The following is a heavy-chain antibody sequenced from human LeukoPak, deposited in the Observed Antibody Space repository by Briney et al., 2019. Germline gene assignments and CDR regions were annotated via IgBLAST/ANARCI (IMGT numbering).Heavy chain of an antibody. CDR1: GYTFTSYG. CDR3: AAQYQPDAFDI. V-gene: IGHV1-18*04. J-gene: IGHJ3*02. Sequence: ASVKVSCKASGYTFTSYGNSWVRQAPGQGLEWMGWISAYNGSTNYAQKLQGRVTMTTDTSTSTAYMELRSLRSDDTAVYYCAAQYQPDAFDIWGQGTMVTVSS. D-gene: IGHD2-2*01. CDR2: ISAYNGST.